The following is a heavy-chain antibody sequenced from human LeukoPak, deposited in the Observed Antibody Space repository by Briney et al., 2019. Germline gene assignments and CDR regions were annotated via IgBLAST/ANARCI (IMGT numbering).Heavy chain of an antibody. CDR3: TRDQTPYY. Sequence: GGSLRLSCAASGFTFSGSALHWVRQASGKGLEWVGRIRSTANGYATAYAASVKGRFTISRDDSKNTAYLQMDSLKTEDTAVYYCTRDQTPYYWGQGTLVTVSS. CDR1: GFTFSGSA. CDR2: IRSTANGYAT. J-gene: IGHJ4*02. V-gene: IGHV3-73*01.